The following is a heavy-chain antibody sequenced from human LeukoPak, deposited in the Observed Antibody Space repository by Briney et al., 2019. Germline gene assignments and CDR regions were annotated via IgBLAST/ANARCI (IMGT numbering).Heavy chain of an antibody. CDR1: GYTFTSYY. J-gene: IGHJ4*02. CDR2: INPSGGST. CDR3: ARGHIKDFWSDYLYSFDY. D-gene: IGHD3-3*01. V-gene: IGHV1-46*01. Sequence: ASVKVSCKASGYTFTSYYMHWVRQAPGQGLEWMGIINPSGGSTSYAQKFQGRVTMTRDTSTSTVYMELSSLRSEDTAVYYCARGHIKDFWSDYLYSFDYWGQGTRVTVS.